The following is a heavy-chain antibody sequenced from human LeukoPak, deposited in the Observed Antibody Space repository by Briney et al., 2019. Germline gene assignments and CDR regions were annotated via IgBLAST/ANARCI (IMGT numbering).Heavy chain of an antibody. CDR3: ARDREVYGSGGYYSHLDY. Sequence: SETLSLTCTVSGGSISSGSYYWSWIRQPAGKGLEWIGRIYTSGSTNYNPSLKSRVTISIDTSKNQFSLKLSSVTAADTAVYYCARDREVYGSGGYYSHLDYWGQGTLVTVSS. J-gene: IGHJ4*02. V-gene: IGHV4-61*02. CDR2: IYTSGST. CDR1: GGSISSGSYY. D-gene: IGHD3-10*01.